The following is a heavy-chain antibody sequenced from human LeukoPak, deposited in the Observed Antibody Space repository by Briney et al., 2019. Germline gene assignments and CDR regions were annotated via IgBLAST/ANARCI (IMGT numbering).Heavy chain of an antibody. V-gene: IGHV4-59*05. J-gene: IGHJ5*02. CDR2: IYYSGST. D-gene: IGHD4-17*01. CDR3: ARHYVRYGDRRFDP. CDR1: GGSISSYY. Sequence: ASETLSLTCTVSGGSISSYYWSWIRQPPGKGLEWIGSIYYSGSTYYNPSLKSRVTIPVDTSKNQFSLKLSSVTAADTAVYYCARHYVRYGDRRFDPWGQGTLVTVSS.